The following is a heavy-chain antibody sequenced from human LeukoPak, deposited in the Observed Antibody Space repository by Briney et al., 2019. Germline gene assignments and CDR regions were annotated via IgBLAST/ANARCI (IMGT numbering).Heavy chain of an antibody. D-gene: IGHD3-10*01. CDR1: GFILSSYG. V-gene: IGHV3-30*02. CDR2: ICYDGSNK. J-gene: IGHJ5*02. CDR3: AKPDSYYFGSGSYYNWFDP. Sequence: GGSLRLSCAASGFILSSYGMHWVRQAPGKGLEWVAVICYDGSNKYYADSVKGRFTISRDNAKSTLYLQMNSLRAEDTAVYYCAKPDSYYFGSGSYYNWFDPWGQGTLVTVSS.